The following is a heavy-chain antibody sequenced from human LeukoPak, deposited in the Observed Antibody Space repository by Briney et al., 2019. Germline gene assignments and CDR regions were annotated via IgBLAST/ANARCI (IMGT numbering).Heavy chain of an antibody. CDR3: ARDGRITMIVVVTGFDY. CDR2: ISAYNGNT. Sequence: ASVKVSCKASGYTFTSYGISWVRQAPGQGLEWMGWISAYNGNTNYAQKLQGRVTMTTDTSTSTAYMELRSLRSDDTAGYYCARDGRITMIVVVTGFDYWGQGTLVTVSS. J-gene: IGHJ4*02. V-gene: IGHV1-18*01. D-gene: IGHD3-22*01. CDR1: GYTFTSYG.